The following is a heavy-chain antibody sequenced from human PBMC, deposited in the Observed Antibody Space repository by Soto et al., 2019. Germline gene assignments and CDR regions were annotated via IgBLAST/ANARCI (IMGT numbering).Heavy chain of an antibody. CDR2: ISGSGGST. D-gene: IGHD3-22*01. CDR1: GGHLSSYR. J-gene: IGHJ5*02. Sequence: PVLPLTLSCAASGGHLSSYRMSWYRKTPGKGLEWVSAISGSGGSTYYADSVKGRFTISRDNSKNTLYLQMNSLRAEDTAVYYCAKDYYDSSGYPRLTDWFDPWGQGTLVTVSS. CDR3: AKDYYDSSGYPRLTDWFDP. V-gene: IGHV3-23*01.